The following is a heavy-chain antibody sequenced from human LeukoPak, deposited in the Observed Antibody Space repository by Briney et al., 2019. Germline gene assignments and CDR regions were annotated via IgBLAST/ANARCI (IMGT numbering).Heavy chain of an antibody. CDR2: ISAYNGNT. J-gene: IGHJ4*02. V-gene: IGHV1-18*01. D-gene: IGHD5-24*01. Sequence: ASVKVSCKASGYTFTSYGIGWVRQAPGQGLEWMGWISAYNGNTNYAQNLQGRVTLTTDTSTSTAYMELRSLRSDDTAVYYCVRDRDGYNGGDYWGQGTLVTVSS. CDR1: GYTFTSYG. CDR3: VRDRDGYNGGDY.